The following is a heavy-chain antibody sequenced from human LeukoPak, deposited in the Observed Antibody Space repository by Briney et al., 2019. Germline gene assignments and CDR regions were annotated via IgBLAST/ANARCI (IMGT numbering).Heavy chain of an antibody. J-gene: IGHJ3*02. D-gene: IGHD4-17*01. Sequence: PGGYLRLSCAASGFTFSSYWMSWVRQAPGKGLEWVANIKQDGSEKYYVDSVKGRFTISRDNAKNSLYLQMNSLRAADTAVYYSAGEFYGDYNDAFDIWGPGTMVTVSS. CDR2: IKQDGSEK. CDR1: GFTFSSYW. CDR3: AGEFYGDYNDAFDI. V-gene: IGHV3-7*01.